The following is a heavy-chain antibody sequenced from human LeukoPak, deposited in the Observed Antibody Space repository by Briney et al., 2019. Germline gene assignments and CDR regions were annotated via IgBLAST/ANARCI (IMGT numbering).Heavy chain of an antibody. D-gene: IGHD3-22*01. J-gene: IGHJ6*02. CDR2: ISGSGGST. V-gene: IGHV3-23*01. CDR1: GFTFSSYA. Sequence: GGSLRLSCAASGFTFSSYAMSWVRQAPGKGLKWVSTISGSGGSTYYADSVKGRFTISRDNSKNTLYLQMNSLRAEDTAVCYCAKGGDGRYYDSSGSFFYYYGMDVWGQGTTVTVSS. CDR3: AKGGDGRYYDSSGSFFYYYGMDV.